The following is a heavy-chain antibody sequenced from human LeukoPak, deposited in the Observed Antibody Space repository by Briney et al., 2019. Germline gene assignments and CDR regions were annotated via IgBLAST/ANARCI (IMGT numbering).Heavy chain of an antibody. V-gene: IGHV1-69*05. Sequence: GASVKVSCKASGYTFTSYGISWVRQAPGQGLEWMGRIIPIFGTANYAQKFQGRVTITTDESTSTAYMELSSLRSEDTAVYYCASSQPPRRYCSGGSCSQGWFDPWGQGTLVTVSS. CDR2: IIPIFGTA. CDR1: GYTFTSYG. D-gene: IGHD2-15*01. J-gene: IGHJ5*02. CDR3: ASSQPPRRYCSGGSCSQGWFDP.